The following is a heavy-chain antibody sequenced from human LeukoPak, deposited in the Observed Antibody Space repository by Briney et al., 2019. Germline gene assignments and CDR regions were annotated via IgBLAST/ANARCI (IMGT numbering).Heavy chain of an antibody. J-gene: IGHJ4*02. V-gene: IGHV3-23*01. CDR2: ISGSGGST. D-gene: IGHD3-22*01. Sequence: GGSLRLSCAASGFTFSSYAMSWVRQAPGKGLEWVSAISGSGGSTYYADSVKGRFTISRDNSKNTLYLQVNSLRAEDTAVYYCAKGASWYYYDSSGYGDYWGQGTLVTVSS. CDR3: AKGASWYYYDSSGYGDY. CDR1: GFTFSSYA.